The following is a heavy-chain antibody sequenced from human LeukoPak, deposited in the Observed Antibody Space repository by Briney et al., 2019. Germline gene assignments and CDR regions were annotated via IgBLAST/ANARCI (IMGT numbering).Heavy chain of an antibody. CDR3: ARDPSNNWNLKPLDY. D-gene: IGHD1-7*01. CDR1: GFTFSSYA. Sequence: PGGSLRLSCAASGFTFSSYAMSWVRQAPGKGLEWVSAISGSGGSTYYADSVKGRFTISRDNAKNSLYLQMNSLRAEDTAVYYCARDPSNNWNLKPLDYWGQGTLVTVSS. J-gene: IGHJ4*02. CDR2: ISGSGGST. V-gene: IGHV3-23*01.